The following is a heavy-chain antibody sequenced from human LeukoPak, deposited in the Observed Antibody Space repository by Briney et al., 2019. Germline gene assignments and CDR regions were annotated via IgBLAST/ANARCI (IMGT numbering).Heavy chain of an antibody. CDR3: ARDDVIAFDI. J-gene: IGHJ3*02. D-gene: IGHD2-21*01. CDR1: GFTFSNYW. Sequence: KSGGSLKLSCAASGFTFSNYWMTWVRQAPGKGLEWVSSISSSSYIYYADSVKGRFTISRDNAKNSLYLQMNSLRAEDTAVYYCARDDVIAFDIWGQGTMVTVSS. V-gene: IGHV3-21*01. CDR2: ISSSSYI.